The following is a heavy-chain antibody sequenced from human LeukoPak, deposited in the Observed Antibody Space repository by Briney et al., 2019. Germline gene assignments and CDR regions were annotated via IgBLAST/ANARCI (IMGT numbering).Heavy chain of an antibody. CDR3: ARVRGWPTRYYMDV. D-gene: IGHD5-12*01. V-gene: IGHV4-34*01. Sequence: SETLSLTCTVSGGSISSYYWSWIRQPPGKGLEWIGEINHSGSTNYNPSLKSRVTISVDTSKNQFSLKLSSVTAADTAVYYCARVRGWPTRYYMDVWGKGTTVTVSS. CDR1: GGSISSYY. J-gene: IGHJ6*03. CDR2: INHSGST.